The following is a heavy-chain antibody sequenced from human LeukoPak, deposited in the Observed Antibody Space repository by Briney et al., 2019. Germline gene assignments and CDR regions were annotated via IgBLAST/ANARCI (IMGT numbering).Heavy chain of an antibody. CDR3: ARVRFLEWLPIPTFDY. J-gene: IGHJ4*02. Sequence: PGRSLRLSCAASGFTFSDYYMSWIRQAPGKGLEWVSYISSSGSTIYYADSVKGRFTISRDNAKNSLYLQMNSLRAEDTAVYYCARVRFLEWLPIPTFDYWGQGTLVTVSS. CDR2: ISSSGSTI. V-gene: IGHV3-11*01. CDR1: GFTFSDYY. D-gene: IGHD3-3*01.